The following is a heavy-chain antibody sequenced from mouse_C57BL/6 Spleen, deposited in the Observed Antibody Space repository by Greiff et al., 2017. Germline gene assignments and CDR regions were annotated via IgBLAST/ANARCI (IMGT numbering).Heavy chain of an antibody. Sequence: QVQLKQPGAELVKPGASVKLSCKASGYTFTSYWMHWVKQRPGQGLEWIGMIHPNSGSTNYNEKFKSKATLTVDKSSSTAYMQLSSLTSEDSAVYYCVCHDYDRDYWGQGTTLTVSS. V-gene: IGHV1-64*01. D-gene: IGHD2-4*01. CDR3: VCHDYDRDY. CDR1: GYTFTSYW. J-gene: IGHJ2*01. CDR2: IHPNSGST.